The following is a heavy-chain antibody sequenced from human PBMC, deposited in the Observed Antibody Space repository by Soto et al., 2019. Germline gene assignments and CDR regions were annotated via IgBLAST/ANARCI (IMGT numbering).Heavy chain of an antibody. CDR2: ISGSGNST. CDR3: AKGGLVWGVRPQDY. Sequence: PGGSLRLSCAASGFTFSSYGVSWVRQAPGKGLEWVSGISGSGNSTYHADSVKGRFTISRDNSKNTLYLQMNSLRAEDTAVYYCAKGGLVWGVRPQDYWGQGTLVTVS. CDR1: GFTFSSYG. D-gene: IGHD3-10*01. J-gene: IGHJ4*02. V-gene: IGHV3-23*01.